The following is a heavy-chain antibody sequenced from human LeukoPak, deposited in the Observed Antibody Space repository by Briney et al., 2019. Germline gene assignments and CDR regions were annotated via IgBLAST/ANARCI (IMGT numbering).Heavy chain of an antibody. J-gene: IGHJ6*03. CDR3: ARGGVTFGGAYYMDV. Sequence: SVKVSCKASGGTFSSYAISWVRQAPGQGLEWMGGIIPIFGTANYAQKFQGRVTITADKSTSTAYMELSSLRSEDTAVYYCARGGVTFGGAYYMDVWGKGTTATVSS. D-gene: IGHD3-16*01. CDR2: IIPIFGTA. CDR1: GGTFSSYA. V-gene: IGHV1-69*06.